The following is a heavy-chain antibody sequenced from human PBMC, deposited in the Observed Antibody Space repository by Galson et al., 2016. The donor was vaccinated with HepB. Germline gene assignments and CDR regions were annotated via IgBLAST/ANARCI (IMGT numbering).Heavy chain of an antibody. CDR3: ARGVWSPNAFDI. CDR1: GYSFTSYA. V-gene: IGHV1-18*04. Sequence: SVKVSCKASGYSFTSYAISWVRQAPGQGLEWMGWISAYSGNKKYVQNLQGRVTMTTETSTNIPYMELRSLRSDDTAVYYCARGVWSPNAFDIWGQGTMVTVSS. CDR2: ISAYSGNK. J-gene: IGHJ3*02. D-gene: IGHD3-10*01.